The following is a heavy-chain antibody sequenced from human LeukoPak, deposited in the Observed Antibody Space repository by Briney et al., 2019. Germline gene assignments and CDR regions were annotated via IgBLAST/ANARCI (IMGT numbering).Heavy chain of an antibody. V-gene: IGHV3-11*01. J-gene: IGHJ5*02. Sequence: GGSLRLSCAASGFTFSDYYMSWIRQAPGKGLEWLSYISSSGSTIYYVDSVKGRFTISRDNAKNSLYLQMNSLRAEDTAVYYCARDVYYGSGSYYRPRFGPWGQGTLVTVSS. CDR2: ISSSGSTI. CDR3: ARDVYYGSGSYYRPRFGP. D-gene: IGHD3-10*01. CDR1: GFTFSDYY.